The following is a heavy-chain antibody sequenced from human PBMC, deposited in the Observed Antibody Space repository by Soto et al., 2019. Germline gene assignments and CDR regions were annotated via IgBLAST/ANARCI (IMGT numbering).Heavy chain of an antibody. Sequence: QVQLVQSGAEVKKPGASVKVSCKASGYTFTSSGISWVRQAPGQGLEWMGWISAYNGNTNSAQKFQGRVTMTTDASTSTAYMELRSLRSDDTAVYYCARARFYCDYLYYFDSWGQGTLVTVSS. CDR3: ARARFYCDYLYYFDS. V-gene: IGHV1-18*01. CDR2: ISAYNGNT. D-gene: IGHD4-17*01. J-gene: IGHJ4*02. CDR1: GYTFTSSG.